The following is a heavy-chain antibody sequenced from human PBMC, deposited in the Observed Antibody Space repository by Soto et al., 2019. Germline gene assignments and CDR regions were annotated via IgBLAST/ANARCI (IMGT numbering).Heavy chain of an antibody. Sequence: QVQLQESGPGLVKPSQTLSLSCTVSGDSITGGDVYWSWIRQSPGKALEWIAHISYGGYKFYNPSLKSRVTMSVDTSLNQVSLKLSSVTAADTAVYYCATVNGSFLSFFDNWGQGTLVAVSS. J-gene: IGHJ4*02. CDR2: ISYGGYK. D-gene: IGHD2-8*01. CDR1: GDSITGGDVY. CDR3: ATVNGSFLSFFDN. V-gene: IGHV4-30-4*01.